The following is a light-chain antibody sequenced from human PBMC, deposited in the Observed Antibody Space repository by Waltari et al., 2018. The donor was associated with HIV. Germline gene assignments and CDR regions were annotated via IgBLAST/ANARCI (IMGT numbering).Light chain of an antibody. CDR1: SSDVGSYNL. CDR3: SSYATAGTYVL. V-gene: IGLV2-23*02. CDR2: EVN. J-gene: IGLJ2*01. Sequence: QSALTQPASVSGSPGQSITISCTGTSSDVGSYNLVSWYQQHPGKAPKLMISEVNKRPSGVSNRISGSKSGNTASLTISGLQAEDEADYYCSSYATAGTYVLFGGGTKLTV.